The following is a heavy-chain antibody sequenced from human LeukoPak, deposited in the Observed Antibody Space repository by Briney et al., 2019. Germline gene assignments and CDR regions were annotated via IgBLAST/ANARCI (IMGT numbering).Heavy chain of an antibody. CDR1: GGSVSSRNW. V-gene: IGHV4-4*02. J-gene: IGHJ4*02. CDR2: INHIRTT. CDR3: VRFNYRARAGLDY. Sequence: SGTLSLTCTVSGGSVSSRNWWSWIRQPPGKGLEWIGEINHIRTTTYNPSLKSRVAVSVDTSKSQFSLKLSSVTAADTAVYYCVRFNYRARAGLDYWGQGTLVTVSS. D-gene: IGHD5-24*01.